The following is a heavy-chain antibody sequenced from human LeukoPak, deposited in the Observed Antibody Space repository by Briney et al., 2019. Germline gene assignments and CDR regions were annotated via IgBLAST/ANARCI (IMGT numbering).Heavy chain of an antibody. V-gene: IGHV1-69*01. CDR2: IIPIFGTA. CDR3: ASLWIPSTYYYDSSGSYLFDY. D-gene: IGHD3-22*01. J-gene: IGHJ4*02. CDR1: GGTFSSYA. Sequence: ASVKVSCKASGGTFSSYAISWVRQAPGQGLEWMGGIIPIFGTANYAQKFQGRVTITADESTSTAYMELSSLRSEDTAVYYCASLWIPSTYYYDSSGSYLFDYWGQGTLVTVSS.